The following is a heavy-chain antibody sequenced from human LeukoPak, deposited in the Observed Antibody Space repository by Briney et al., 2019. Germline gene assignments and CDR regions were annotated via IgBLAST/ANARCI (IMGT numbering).Heavy chain of an antibody. D-gene: IGHD5-24*01. CDR2: ISSGSTYI. V-gene: IGHV3-21*01. J-gene: IGHJ4*02. CDR3: ARERVEMATILPQMKFRPYYFDY. CDR1: GFTFRVYT. Sequence: GASVKVSCAASGFTFRVYTMNWVRQAPGKGLEWVSSISSGSTYIYYADSMRGRFTISRDNAKNSLYLQMNSLRAEDTAVYYCARERVEMATILPQMKFRPYYFDYWGQGTLVTVSS.